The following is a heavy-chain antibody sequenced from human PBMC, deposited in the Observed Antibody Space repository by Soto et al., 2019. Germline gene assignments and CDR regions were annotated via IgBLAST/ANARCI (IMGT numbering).Heavy chain of an antibody. CDR3: ARDRTAAAGFDY. CDR1: GGSISSGGYY. J-gene: IGHJ4*02. CDR2: IYYSGST. V-gene: IGHV4-31*03. D-gene: IGHD6-13*01. Sequence: PSETLSLTCTVSGGSISSGGYYWSWIRQHPGKGLEWIGYIYYSGSTYYNPSLKSRVTISVDKSKNQFSLKLSSVTAADTAVYYCARDRTAAAGFDYWGQGTLVTVSS.